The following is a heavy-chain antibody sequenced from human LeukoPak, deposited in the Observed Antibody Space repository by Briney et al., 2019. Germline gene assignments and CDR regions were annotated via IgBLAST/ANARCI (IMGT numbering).Heavy chain of an antibody. V-gene: IGHV3-23*01. CDR2: ISGSGGST. J-gene: IGHJ4*02. Sequence: GGSLRLSCAVSGFTFNNYAMSWVRQAPGKGLEWVSGISGSGGSTYYADSVEGRFTISRDNSKNTLYLQMNSLRAEDTAVYYCAKRSSIAFFDYWGQGTLVTVSS. D-gene: IGHD6-6*01. CDR1: GFTFNNYA. CDR3: AKRSSIAFFDY.